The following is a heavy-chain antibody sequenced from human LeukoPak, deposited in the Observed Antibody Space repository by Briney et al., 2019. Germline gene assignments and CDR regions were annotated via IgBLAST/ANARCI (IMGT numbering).Heavy chain of an antibody. Sequence: GGSLRLSCADSGFTFNSPSWMSWVRQAPGKGLEWVANINADGSRKYYVDSVKGRFTISKDNAKKSLYLEMNSLTAEDTAVYYCARSERWGQGTLVTVSS. V-gene: IGHV3-7*01. J-gene: IGHJ4*02. CDR3: ARSER. CDR2: INADGSRK. CDR1: GFTFNSPSW.